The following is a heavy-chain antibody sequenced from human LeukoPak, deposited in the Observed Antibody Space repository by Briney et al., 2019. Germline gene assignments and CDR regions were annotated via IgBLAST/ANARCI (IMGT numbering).Heavy chain of an antibody. CDR2: ISGSSGII. CDR1: GFTFSTFA. Sequence: GGSLRLSSAASGFTFSTFAMTWVRQAPGKGLEWVSLISGSSGIIYYADSVNGRFTISRDNSKNTLYLQMHSLRAEDTAVYYCAARPGEVAVPFDYWGQGTLVTVSS. CDR3: AARPGEVAVPFDY. D-gene: IGHD2-15*01. J-gene: IGHJ4*02. V-gene: IGHV3-23*01.